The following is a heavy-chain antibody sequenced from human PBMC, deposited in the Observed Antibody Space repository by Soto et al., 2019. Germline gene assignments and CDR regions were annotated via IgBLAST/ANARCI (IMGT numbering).Heavy chain of an antibody. J-gene: IGHJ4*02. CDR1: GFTFSSYA. CDR3: AKDPRDILTGSPNFDY. V-gene: IGHV3-23*01. D-gene: IGHD3-9*01. Sequence: GGSLRLSCAASGFTFSSYAMSWVRQAPGKGLEWVSAISGSGGSTYYADSVKGRFTTSRDNSKNTLYLQMNSLRAEDTAVYYCAKDPRDILTGSPNFDYWGQGTLVTVSS. CDR2: ISGSGGST.